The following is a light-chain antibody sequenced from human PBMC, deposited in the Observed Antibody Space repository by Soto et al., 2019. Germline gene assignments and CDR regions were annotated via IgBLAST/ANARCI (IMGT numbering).Light chain of an antibody. CDR2: DAS. Sequence: EIVLPQYPATLSLSPGERVTLSCRASQSVSSYLAWYQQKPGQAPRLLIYDASNRATGIPARFSAGGSGTDFTLTISSLEPEDFAVYYCQQRSNWPITFGQGTRLEI. CDR1: QSVSSY. CDR3: QQRSNWPIT. V-gene: IGKV3-11*01. J-gene: IGKJ5*01.